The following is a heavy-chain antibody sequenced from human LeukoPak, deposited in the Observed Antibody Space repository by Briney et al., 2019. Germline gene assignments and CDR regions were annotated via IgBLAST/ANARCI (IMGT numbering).Heavy chain of an antibody. V-gene: IGHV4-59*01. D-gene: IGHD3-9*01. Sequence: PSETLSLTCTVSGGSISSYYWSWIRQPPGKGLEWIGYIYYSGSTNYNPSLKSRVTISVDTSKNQFSLKLSSVTAADTAVYYCAASTKGGRYFDWLSGGYYYGMDVWGQGTTVTVSS. CDR1: GGSISSYY. CDR3: AASTKGGRYFDWLSGGYYYGMDV. J-gene: IGHJ6*02. CDR2: IYYSGST.